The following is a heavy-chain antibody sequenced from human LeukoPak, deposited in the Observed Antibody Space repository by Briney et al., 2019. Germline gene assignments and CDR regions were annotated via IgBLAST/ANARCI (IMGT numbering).Heavy chain of an antibody. CDR2: MFTSGST. D-gene: IGHD5-12*01. Sequence: SETLSLTCTVSGGSISDYYWSWIRQPAGRGLEWIGRMFTSGSTNYNPSLKSRVTMSVDTSKNQFSLKLSSVTAADTAVYYCARAGKRGYSGYDYYYYYMDVWGKGTTVTISS. J-gene: IGHJ6*03. CDR3: ARAGKRGYSGYDYYYYYMDV. V-gene: IGHV4-4*07. CDR1: GGSISDYY.